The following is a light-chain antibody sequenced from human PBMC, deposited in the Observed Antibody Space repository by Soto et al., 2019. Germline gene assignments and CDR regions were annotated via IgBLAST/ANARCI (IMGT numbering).Light chain of an antibody. CDR2: GAS. V-gene: IGKV3-15*01. CDR3: QQYKSWTSIT. Sequence: EIVMTQSPATLSVSPGEGATLSCRAGESIRSSLAWYQQKPGQAPRLLIYGASTRATGIPGRFSGSGSGTEFTLTISSLQSEDFAVYYCQQYKSWTSITFGHGTRLEIK. J-gene: IGKJ5*01. CDR1: ESIRSS.